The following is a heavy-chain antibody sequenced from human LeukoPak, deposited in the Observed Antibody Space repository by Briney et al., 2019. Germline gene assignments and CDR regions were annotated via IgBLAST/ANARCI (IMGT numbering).Heavy chain of an antibody. Sequence: SETLSLTCTVSGGSISSYYLNWIRQPPGKGLEWIGYTYYGGSTNYNPSLKSRVTISVDTSKNQFSLKLSSVTAADTAVYYCARAQSLWFGELFYFDYWGQGTLVTVSS. CDR3: ARAQSLWFGELFYFDY. CDR1: GGSISSYY. J-gene: IGHJ4*02. D-gene: IGHD3-10*01. V-gene: IGHV4-59*01. CDR2: TYYGGST.